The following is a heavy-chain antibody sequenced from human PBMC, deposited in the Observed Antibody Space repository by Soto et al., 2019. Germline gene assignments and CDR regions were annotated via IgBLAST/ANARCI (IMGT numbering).Heavy chain of an antibody. CDR3: ARVDYGDYGRYFDL. D-gene: IGHD4-17*01. Sequence: PGGSLRLSCAASGFTFSSYAMHWVRQAPGKGLEYVSAISSNGGSTYYANSVKGRFTISRDNSKNTLYLQMGSLRAEDMAVYYCARVDYGDYGRYFDLWGRGTLVTVSS. CDR1: GFTFSSYA. J-gene: IGHJ2*01. V-gene: IGHV3-64*01. CDR2: ISSNGGST.